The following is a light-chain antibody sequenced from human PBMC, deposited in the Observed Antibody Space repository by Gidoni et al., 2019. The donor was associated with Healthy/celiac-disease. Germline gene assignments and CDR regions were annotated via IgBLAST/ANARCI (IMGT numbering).Light chain of an antibody. CDR1: QSVSSN. J-gene: IGKJ2*01. CDR2: GAS. V-gene: IGKV3-15*01. CDR3: QQYNNGPPWA. Sequence: EIVMTQPPATLSVSPGERATLSCRASQSVSSNLAWYQQKPGQAPRLLIYGASTRATGIPARFSGSGSGTEFTLTISSLQSEDFAVYYCQQYNNGPPWAFGQGTKLEIK.